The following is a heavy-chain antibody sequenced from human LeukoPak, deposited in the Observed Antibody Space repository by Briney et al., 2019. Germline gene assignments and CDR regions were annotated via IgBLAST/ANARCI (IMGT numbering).Heavy chain of an antibody. D-gene: IGHD2-2*01. CDR2: IYYDEST. Sequence: SETLSLTSTVSGGSINSSSYYWGWIRQPPGKGLEWIGSIYYDESTYYNPSLKSRVTLSVDTSKSQFSLKLNSVTAADTAVYYCARNYCSTTSCFLFHYWGQGTLVTVSS. J-gene: IGHJ4*02. CDR3: ARNYCSTTSCFLFHY. CDR1: GGSINSSSYY. V-gene: IGHV4-39*07.